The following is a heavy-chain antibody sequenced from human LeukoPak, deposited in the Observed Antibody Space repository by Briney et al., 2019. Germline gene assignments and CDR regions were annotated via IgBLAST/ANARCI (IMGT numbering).Heavy chain of an antibody. D-gene: IGHD6-13*01. Sequence: GGSLRLSCAGSGFTFSSYSMNWVRQAPGKGLEWVSSISSSSSYIYYADSVKGRFTISRDNAKNSLYLQMNSLRAEDTAVYYCARDRVAVAGTMGDYYYYMDVWGKGTTVTVSS. J-gene: IGHJ6*03. CDR1: GFTFSSYS. V-gene: IGHV3-21*01. CDR3: ARDRVAVAGTMGDYYYYMDV. CDR2: ISSSSSYI.